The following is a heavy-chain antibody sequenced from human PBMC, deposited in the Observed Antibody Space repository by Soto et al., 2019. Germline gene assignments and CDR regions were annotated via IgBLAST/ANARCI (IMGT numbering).Heavy chain of an antibody. CDR2: ITYNGNNK. Sequence: PGGSLRLSCAASGFSFSDHAMHWVRQAPGKGLEWLAVITYNGNNKYYADSVKGRFAISRDNSENTLYLQMSSLRTEDTAVYYCAKDRYGDYGGIDYWGQGTMVTVSS. D-gene: IGHD4-17*01. J-gene: IGHJ4*02. CDR1: GFSFSDHA. CDR3: AKDRYGDYGGIDY. V-gene: IGHV3-30*09.